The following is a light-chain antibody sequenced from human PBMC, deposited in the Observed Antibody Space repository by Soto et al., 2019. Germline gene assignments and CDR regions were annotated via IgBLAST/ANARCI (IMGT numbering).Light chain of an antibody. Sequence: QSVLTQPPSASGTPGQRVTISCSGSSSNIGSNTVNWYQQLPGTAPKLLIYSNNQRPSGVPDRFSGSKSGTSASLAISGLQSEDEADYYCTSYSSSSLGVFGTGTKLTVL. CDR3: TSYSSSSLGV. CDR2: SNN. V-gene: IGLV1-44*01. J-gene: IGLJ1*01. CDR1: SSNIGSNT.